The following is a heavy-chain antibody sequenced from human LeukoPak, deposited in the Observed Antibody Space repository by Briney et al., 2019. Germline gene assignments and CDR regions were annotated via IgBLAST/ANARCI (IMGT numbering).Heavy chain of an antibody. CDR2: VTSGFTP. J-gene: IGHJ4*02. CDR3: AKDYSDSRVGDVFFEY. V-gene: IGHV3-23*01. Sequence: GGSLRLSCADPQFTFNGSWMNWFRQAPGKGLEWVSGVTSGFTPQYADSVKGRFTISRDNSKNTFHLQMNSLRAEDTAVYYCAKDYSDSRVGDVFFEYWGQGTLVTVSS. D-gene: IGHD1-26*01. CDR1: QFTFNGSW.